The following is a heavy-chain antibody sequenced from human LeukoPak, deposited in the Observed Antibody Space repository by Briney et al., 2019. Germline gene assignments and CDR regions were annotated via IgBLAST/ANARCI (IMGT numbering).Heavy chain of an antibody. D-gene: IGHD4-23*01. Sequence: PGGSLRLTCAASGFTFSTYWLSWIRQAPGKGLEWVANIKEDGSVNAYVDSVKGRFAISRDNAKNSLDLQMPSLRVEDAAVYYCARLSTVVTFDYWGQGTLVTVSS. V-gene: IGHV3-7*01. J-gene: IGHJ4*02. CDR3: ARLSTVVTFDY. CDR1: GFTFSTYW. CDR2: IKEDGSVN.